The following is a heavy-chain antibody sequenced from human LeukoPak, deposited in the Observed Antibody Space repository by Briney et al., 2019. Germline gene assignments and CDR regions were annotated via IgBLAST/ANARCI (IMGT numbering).Heavy chain of an antibody. CDR1: GFTFSSNW. Sequence: GGSLRLSCSASGFTFSSNWMTWVRQAPGKGLEWAANIKQDGSEKYYVDSVKGRFTISRDNAKNSLYLQMNSLRAEDTAVYYCARATLNYDILTGYYLEGRYYFDYWGQGTLVTVSS. D-gene: IGHD3-9*01. CDR3: ARATLNYDILTGYYLEGRYYFDY. J-gene: IGHJ4*02. CDR2: IKQDGSEK. V-gene: IGHV3-7*01.